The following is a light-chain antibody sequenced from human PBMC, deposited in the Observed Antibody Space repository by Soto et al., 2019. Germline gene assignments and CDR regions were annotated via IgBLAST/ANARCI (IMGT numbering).Light chain of an antibody. Sequence: EIVLTQSPGTLSLSPGERATFSCRASQSVSSSYIAWYQQKRGQAPRRLIYGASSRAAGIPDRFSGSGSGTDFTLTISRLEPEDFAVYYCQQFSSYPLTFGGGTKVDIK. CDR3: QQFSSYPLT. J-gene: IGKJ4*01. CDR2: GAS. V-gene: IGKV3-20*01. CDR1: QSVSSSY.